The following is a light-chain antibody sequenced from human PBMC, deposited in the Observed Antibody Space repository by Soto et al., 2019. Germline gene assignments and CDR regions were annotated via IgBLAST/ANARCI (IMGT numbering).Light chain of an antibody. V-gene: IGKV3-20*01. J-gene: IGKJ1*01. CDR3: QQYGGSPRGT. CDR1: QSIRNNY. CDR2: GAS. Sequence: EIVLTQSPGTLSLSPGERATLSCRASQSIRNNYLAWYQQKPGQAPRLLIYGASSRATGIPARFSGSGSGTDLTLTISRLEPEDFAVYYCQQYGGSPRGTFGQGTMVEIK.